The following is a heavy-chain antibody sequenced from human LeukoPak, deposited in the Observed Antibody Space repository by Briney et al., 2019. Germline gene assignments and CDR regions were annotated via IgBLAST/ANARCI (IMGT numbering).Heavy chain of an antibody. V-gene: IGHV3-23*01. CDR2: ISGSGGST. CDR3: AGRVTGYSSGYVY. Sequence: GGSLRLSCVASGFTFRSYALSWVRQAPGKGLEWVSAISGSGGSTYYADSVKGRFTISRDNSKNTLYVQMNNLRADDTALYYCAGRVTGYSSGYVYWGQGTLVTVSS. D-gene: IGHD5-18*01. CDR1: GFTFRSYA. J-gene: IGHJ4*02.